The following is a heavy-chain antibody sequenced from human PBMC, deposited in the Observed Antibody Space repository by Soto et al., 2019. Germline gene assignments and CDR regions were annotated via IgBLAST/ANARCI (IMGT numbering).Heavy chain of an antibody. CDR3: ARDLSPPGEFFYDAFDL. D-gene: IGHD2-21*01. J-gene: IGHJ3*01. Sequence: EVQLVESGGGLVQPGESLRLSCAASGFTFSAFWMTWLRQAPGKGLEWVANIKRDGTVTHYGDSVGGRCTLSRDNAQNSLFLQLNSLRPEDTAMYYCARDLSPPGEFFYDAFDLWGQGTFVTVSS. CDR2: IKRDGTVT. V-gene: IGHV3-7*04. CDR1: GFTFSAFW.